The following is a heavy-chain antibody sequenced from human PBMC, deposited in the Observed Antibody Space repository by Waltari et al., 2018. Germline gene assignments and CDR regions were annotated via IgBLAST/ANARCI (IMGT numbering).Heavy chain of an antibody. D-gene: IGHD4-17*01. Sequence: QLVESGGGLVRQRGSLGTSCAPCGFNFSNYGMHWVRQAAGKGMELVSFISGSGNFVYYVDSVKGRFTISRDNGKNLVYLDMNGLRGEDTALYYCARGRMTTKVTPWDFWGQGTLVTVSS. CDR2: ISGSGNFV. V-gene: IGHV3-21*02. CDR1: GFNFSNYG. J-gene: IGHJ1*01. CDR3: ARGRMTTKVTPWDF.